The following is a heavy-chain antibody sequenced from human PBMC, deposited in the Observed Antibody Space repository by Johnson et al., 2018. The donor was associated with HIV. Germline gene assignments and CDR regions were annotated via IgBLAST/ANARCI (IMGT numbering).Heavy chain of an antibody. V-gene: IGHV3-30-3*01. CDR1: GFTFSSYA. CDR2: ISYDGSNK. Sequence: QVQLVESGGGVVQPGRSLRLSCAASGFTFSSYAMHWVRQAPGKGLEWVAVISYDGSNKYYADSMKGRFTISRDNSKNTLYLQMNSLRAEDTAVYYCARGTYYYDSSTASDAFDIWGQGTMVTVSS. D-gene: IGHD3-22*01. J-gene: IGHJ3*02. CDR3: ARGTYYYDSSTASDAFDI.